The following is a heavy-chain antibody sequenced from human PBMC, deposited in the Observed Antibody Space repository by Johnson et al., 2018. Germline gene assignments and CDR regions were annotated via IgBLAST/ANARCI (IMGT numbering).Heavy chain of an antibody. CDR2: SIPIFGSP. CDR1: GGTFGSYG. CDR3: VGGVGWIRQH. D-gene: IGHD1-26*01. Sequence: QVQLVQSGAEVKKPGSSVKVSCKASGGTFGSYGISWVRQAPGQGLEWMGGSIPIFGSPNYGKKFQVRVTITADESTDTAYMELRSLRSEDTAMYYCVGGVGWIRQHWGQGTLVSVSS. J-gene: IGHJ1*01. V-gene: IGHV1-69*12.